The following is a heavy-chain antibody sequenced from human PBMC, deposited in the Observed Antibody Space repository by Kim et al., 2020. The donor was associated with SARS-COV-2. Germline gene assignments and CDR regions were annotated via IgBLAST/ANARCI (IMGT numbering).Heavy chain of an antibody. D-gene: IGHD1-26*01. CDR2: IKQDGSEK. J-gene: IGHJ4*01. CDR1: GFIFSTSW. V-gene: IGHV3-7*01. CDR3: VRGYSGDN. Sequence: GGSLRLSCTVSGFIFSTSWMSWVRQAPGKGLEWVANIKQDGSEKNYVDSVRGRFTISRDNAKNSLYLQMNSLRGEDTAEYYCVRGYSGDNWVHGPLVTV.